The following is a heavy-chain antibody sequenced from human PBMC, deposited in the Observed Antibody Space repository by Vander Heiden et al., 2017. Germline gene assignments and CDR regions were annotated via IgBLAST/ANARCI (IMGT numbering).Heavy chain of an antibody. J-gene: IGHJ4*02. CDR1: GFTFSSYA. CDR2: ISGSGGST. V-gene: IGHV3-23*01. D-gene: IGHD6-19*01. Sequence: EVQLLESGGGLVQPGGSLRLSCAASGFTFSSYALSWVRQARGKGLEWVSAISGSGGSTYYADSVKGRFTISRDNSKNTLYLQMNSLRAEDTAVYYCAKDQGYSSGWYDYWGQGTLVTVSS. CDR3: AKDQGYSSGWYDY.